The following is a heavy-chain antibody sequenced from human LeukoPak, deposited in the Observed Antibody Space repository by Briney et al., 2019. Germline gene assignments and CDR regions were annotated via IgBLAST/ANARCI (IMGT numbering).Heavy chain of an antibody. V-gene: IGHV3-23*01. Sequence: GGSLLISFLGAEFNFGDYAMRRGPPPPRKGLGWVSAITGRGGSTYYADSVKGRFTISRDNSKNTLYLQINSLRVEDTAVYYCARDQLGAVLYFDYWGQGALVTVSS. CDR3: ARDQLGAVLYFDY. CDR2: ITGRGGST. CDR1: EFNFGDYA. J-gene: IGHJ4*02. D-gene: IGHD1-1*01.